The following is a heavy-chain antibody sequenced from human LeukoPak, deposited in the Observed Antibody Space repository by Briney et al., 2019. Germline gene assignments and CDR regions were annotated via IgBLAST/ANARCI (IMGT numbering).Heavy chain of an antibody. CDR3: AKDASLGCSGGSCLPRYFQH. D-gene: IGHD2-15*01. Sequence: GGSLRLSCAASGFTFSSYWMSWVRQAPGKGLEWVANIKQDGSEKYYVDSVKGRFTISRDNSKNTLYLQMNSLRAEDTAVYYCAKDASLGCSGGSCLPRYFQHWGQGTLVTVSS. CDR1: GFTFSSYW. J-gene: IGHJ1*01. V-gene: IGHV3-7*03. CDR2: IKQDGSEK.